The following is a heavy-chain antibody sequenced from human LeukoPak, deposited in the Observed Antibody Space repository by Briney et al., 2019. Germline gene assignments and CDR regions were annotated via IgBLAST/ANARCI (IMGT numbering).Heavy chain of an antibody. Sequence: SETLSLTCTVSGGSISSYSWNWIRQSPGKGLEWIAYMYYSGTTNYNPSLENRAAISLDLSRHQFSLRLNSVTAADTAVYYCATDRLPQSIAAAGTLNAFDIWGQGTMVTVSS. CDR1: GGSISSYS. D-gene: IGHD6-13*01. CDR2: MYYSGTT. J-gene: IGHJ3*02. V-gene: IGHV4-59*12. CDR3: ATDRLPQSIAAAGTLNAFDI.